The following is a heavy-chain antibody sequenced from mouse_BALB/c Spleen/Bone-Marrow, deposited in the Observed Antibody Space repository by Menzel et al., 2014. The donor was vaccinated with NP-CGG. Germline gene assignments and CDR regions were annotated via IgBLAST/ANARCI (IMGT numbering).Heavy chain of an antibody. D-gene: IGHD1-3*01. Sequence: EVKLVESGGGLVQPGGSLKLSCAASGFTFSSYGMSWVRPTPDKRLELVATISSGGSYTYFPDSVKGRFTISRDNAKNTLYLQMNSLKSEDAAMYYCARLTPDYAMDYWGQGTSVTVSS. CDR2: ISSGGSYT. J-gene: IGHJ4*01. V-gene: IGHV5-6*03. CDR3: ARLTPDYAMDY. CDR1: GFTFSSYG.